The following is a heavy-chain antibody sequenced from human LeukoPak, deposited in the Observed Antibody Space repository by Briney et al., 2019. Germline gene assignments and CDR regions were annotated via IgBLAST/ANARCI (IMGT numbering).Heavy chain of an antibody. CDR3: ARDSITMVRGVITNNWFDP. CDR2: ISSSGSTI. V-gene: IGHV3-48*03. D-gene: IGHD3-10*01. J-gene: IGHJ5*02. CDR1: GFTFSSYE. Sequence: GGSLRLSCAASGFTFSSYEMNWVRQAPGKGLEWVSYISSSGSTIYYADSVKGRFTISRDNAKNSLYLQMNSLRAEDTAVYYCARDSITMVRGVITNNWFDPWGQGTLVTVSS.